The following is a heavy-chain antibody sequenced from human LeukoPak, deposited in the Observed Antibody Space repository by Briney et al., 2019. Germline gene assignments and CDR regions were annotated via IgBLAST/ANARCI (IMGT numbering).Heavy chain of an antibody. CDR3: ARSIRAGTGWYSFDH. D-gene: IGHD6-19*01. CDR2: INPGGGST. J-gene: IGHJ4*02. V-gene: IGHV1-46*01. CDR1: GYTFTTYN. Sequence: ASVKVSCKASGYTFTTYNAHCVRQAPGQGLEWVGIINPGGGSTIHAQEFQGRVTMTSDTSTSTLFMELSSLRSEDTAVYYCARSIRAGTGWYSFDHWGQGTLVTVSS.